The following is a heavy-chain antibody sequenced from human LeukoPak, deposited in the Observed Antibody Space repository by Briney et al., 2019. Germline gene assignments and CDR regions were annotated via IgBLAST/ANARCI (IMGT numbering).Heavy chain of an antibody. V-gene: IGHV3-74*01. CDR1: GFTFSNYW. D-gene: IGHD1-26*01. Sequence: GGSLRLSCAASGFTFSNYWMHWVHQAPGKGLVCVSRINSDGINTSYADSVKGRFTISRDNAKNTLYLQMNSLRAEDTAVYYCAKERWELWGQGTLVTVSS. CDR3: AKERWEL. CDR2: INSDGINT. J-gene: IGHJ4*02.